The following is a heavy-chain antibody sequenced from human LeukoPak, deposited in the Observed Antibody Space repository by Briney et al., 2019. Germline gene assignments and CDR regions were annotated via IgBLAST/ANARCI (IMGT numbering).Heavy chain of an antibody. CDR1: GYTFTSYY. CDR3: AVAAAGTRKSMDV. D-gene: IGHD6-13*01. Sequence: GASVKVSCKASGYTFTSYYMHWVRQAPGQRLEWMGIINPSGGSTGYAQKFQGRVTMTRDKSTSTVYMELSSLRSEDTAVYYCAVAAAGTRKSMDVWGQGTTVTVSS. V-gene: IGHV1-46*01. J-gene: IGHJ6*02. CDR2: INPSGGST.